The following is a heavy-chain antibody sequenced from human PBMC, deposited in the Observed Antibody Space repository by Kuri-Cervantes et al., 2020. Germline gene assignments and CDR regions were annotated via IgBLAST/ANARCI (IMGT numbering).Heavy chain of an antibody. Sequence: SETLSLTCSVPGDSISTFYWSWIRQSPGARLEWIGYIYYSGSINYNPSLKSRVTISVDTSKNQFSLKLSSVTAADTAVYYCASIGSEGILWGQGTMVTVSS. D-gene: IGHD3-3*01. CDR2: IYYSGSI. CDR1: GDSISTFY. CDR3: ASIGSEGIL. J-gene: IGHJ3*01. V-gene: IGHV4-59*01.